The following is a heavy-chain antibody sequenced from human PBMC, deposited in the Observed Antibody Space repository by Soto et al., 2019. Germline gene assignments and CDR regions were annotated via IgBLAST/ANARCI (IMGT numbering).Heavy chain of an antibody. Sequence: GGSLRLSCAASGFTFSSYSMNWVRQAPGKGLEWVSYISSSSSTIYYADSVKGRFTISRDNAKNSLYLQMNSLRAEDTAVYYCARGNEVEYDILTGYWAYYFDYWGQGTLVTVSS. CDR2: ISSSSSTI. CDR3: ARGNEVEYDILTGYWAYYFDY. D-gene: IGHD3-9*01. CDR1: GFTFSSYS. V-gene: IGHV3-48*01. J-gene: IGHJ4*02.